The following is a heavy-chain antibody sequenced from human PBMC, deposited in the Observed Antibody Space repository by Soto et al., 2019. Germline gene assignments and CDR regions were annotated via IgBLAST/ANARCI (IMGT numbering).Heavy chain of an antibody. CDR1: GFTFSSYA. CDR3: AREDSSSTGGMDV. J-gene: IGHJ6*02. V-gene: IGHV3-30-3*01. Sequence: GGSLRLSCAASGFTFSSYAMHWVRQAPGKGLEWVAVISYDGSNKYYADSVKGRFTISRDNSKNTLYLQMNSLRAEDTAVYYCAREDSSSTGGMDVWGQGTTVTVSS. CDR2: ISYDGSNK. D-gene: IGHD6-13*01.